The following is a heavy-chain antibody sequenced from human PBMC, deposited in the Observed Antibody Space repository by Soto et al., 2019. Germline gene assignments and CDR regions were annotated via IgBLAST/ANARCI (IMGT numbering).Heavy chain of an antibody. CDR3: AKASVATIFAPLSTPPPNYSSGWYRPFDY. CDR1: GFTFSSYA. V-gene: IGHV3-23*01. Sequence: PGGSLRLSCAASGFTFSSYAMSWVRQAPGKGLEWVSAISGSGGSTYYADSVKGRFTISRDNSKNTLYLQMNSLRAEDTAVYYCAKASVATIFAPLSTPPPNYSSGWYRPFDYWGQGTLVTVSS. J-gene: IGHJ4*02. D-gene: IGHD6-19*01. CDR2: ISGSGGST.